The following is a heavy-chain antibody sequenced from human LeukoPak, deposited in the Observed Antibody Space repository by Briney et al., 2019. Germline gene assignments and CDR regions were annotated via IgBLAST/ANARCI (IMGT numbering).Heavy chain of an antibody. V-gene: IGHV4-39*02. CDR3: ARDRDYRHQLLERGYYFDY. CDR2: ICYSGST. D-gene: IGHD2-2*01. Sequence: PSETLSLTCTVSGGSISSSSYYWRWIRQPPGKGLERNGSICYSGSTYYNPYLTSRVTISVDPSKNQSSQQLTSVTPEDTAVYYCARDRDYRHQLLERGYYFDYWGQGTLVTVSS. CDR1: GGSISSSSYY. J-gene: IGHJ4*02.